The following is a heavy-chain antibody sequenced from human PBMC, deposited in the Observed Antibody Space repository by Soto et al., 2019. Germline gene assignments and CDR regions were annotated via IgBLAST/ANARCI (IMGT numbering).Heavy chain of an antibody. CDR2: ISWNSGSI. D-gene: IGHD5-12*01. CDR1: GFTFDDYA. CDR3: AKDIGRGYSGYAGVYFDY. J-gene: IGHJ4*02. V-gene: IGHV3-9*01. Sequence: EVQLVESGGGLVQPGRSLRLSCAASGFTFDDYAMHWVRQAPGKGLEWVSGISWNSGSIGYADSVKGRFTISRDNAKNSLYLQMNSLRAEDTALYYCAKDIGRGYSGYAGVYFDYWGQGTLVTVSS.